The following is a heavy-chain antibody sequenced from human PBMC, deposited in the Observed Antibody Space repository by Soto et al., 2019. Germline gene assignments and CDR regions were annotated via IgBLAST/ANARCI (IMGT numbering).Heavy chain of an antibody. CDR1: GFTFSSSW. CDR2: IKQDGSER. CDR3: AKGGWYPDY. D-gene: IGHD6-19*01. J-gene: IGHJ4*02. Sequence: PGGSLRLSCAASGFTFSSSWMSWVRQVPGKGLEWVAYIKQDGSERFYVDSVKGRFTISRDNAKNSLYLQMNSLRAEDTAVYYCAKGGWYPDYWGLGTLVTVSS. V-gene: IGHV3-7*03.